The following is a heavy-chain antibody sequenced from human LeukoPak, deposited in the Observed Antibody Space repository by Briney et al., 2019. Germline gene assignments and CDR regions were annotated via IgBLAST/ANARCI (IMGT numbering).Heavy chain of an antibody. J-gene: IGHJ4*02. CDR3: AKHYMGSSYNHGLDC. D-gene: IGHD3-10*01. CDR1: GDSLSSYY. V-gene: IGHV4-59*08. Sequence: SETLSLTCTVSGDSLSSYYWTWIRQPPGKGLQWIGYIYNSGNTNYNPSLKSRVTISVDTSKNQFSLKLSSVTAADTALYYCAKHYMGSSYNHGLDCWGQGTLVTVSS. CDR2: IYNSGNT.